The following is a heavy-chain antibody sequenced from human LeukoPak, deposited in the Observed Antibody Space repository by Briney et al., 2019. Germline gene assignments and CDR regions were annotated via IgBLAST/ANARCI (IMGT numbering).Heavy chain of an antibody. CDR1: GGTFSSYA. V-gene: IGHV1-69*04. Sequence: SVKVSCKASGGTFSSYAISWVRQAPGQGLEWMGRIIPILGIANYAQKFQGRVTITADKSTSTAYMELSSLRSEDTAVYYCARDSKTTVAFSDYGMDVWGQETTVTVSS. CDR3: ARDSKTTVAFSDYGMDV. CDR2: IIPILGIA. D-gene: IGHD4-23*01. J-gene: IGHJ6*02.